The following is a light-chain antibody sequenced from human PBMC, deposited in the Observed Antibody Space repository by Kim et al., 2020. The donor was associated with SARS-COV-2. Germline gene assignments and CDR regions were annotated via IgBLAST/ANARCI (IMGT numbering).Light chain of an antibody. CDR1: QRISSH. CDR2: AAS. J-gene: IGKJ5*01. V-gene: IGKV1-39*01. Sequence: SVGDRVMITCRTSQRISSHLNWYQHKPGKAPKLLIYAASSLQSGVPSRFSGSGSGTDFTLTISTLQPEDFATYYCQQGYSSPQITFGQGTRLEIK. CDR3: QQGYSSPQIT.